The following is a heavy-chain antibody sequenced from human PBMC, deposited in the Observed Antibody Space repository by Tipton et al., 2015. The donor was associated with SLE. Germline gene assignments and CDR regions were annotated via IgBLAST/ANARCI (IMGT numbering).Heavy chain of an antibody. CDR3: ARHSSYNSWYYFDY. V-gene: IGHV4-34*01. CDR1: GGSISSSSSYY. Sequence: TLSLTCAVYGGSISSSSSYYWAWIRQPPGKGVEWIGEINHRGSTNYNPSLKSRVTISVDTSKNQFSLKLRSVTAADTAVYYCARHSSYNSWYYFDYWGRGTLVTVSS. J-gene: IGHJ4*02. CDR2: INHRGST. D-gene: IGHD6-13*01.